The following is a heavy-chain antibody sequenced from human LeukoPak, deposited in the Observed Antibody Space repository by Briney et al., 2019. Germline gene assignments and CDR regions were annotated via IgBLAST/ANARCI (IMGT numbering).Heavy chain of an antibody. V-gene: IGHV1-2*02. CDR1: GYTFTGYY. J-gene: IGHJ6*02. Sequence: GASVKVSCKASGYTFTGYYMHWVRQAPGQGLEWMGWINPNSGGTNYAQKFQGRVTMTRDTSISTAYMELSRLRSDDTAVYYCAKIGDETYYYYGMDAWGQGTTVTVSS. CDR3: AKIGDETYYYYGMDA. CDR2: INPNSGGT.